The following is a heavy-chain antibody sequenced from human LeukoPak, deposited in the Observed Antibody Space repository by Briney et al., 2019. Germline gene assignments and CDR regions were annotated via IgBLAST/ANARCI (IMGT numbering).Heavy chain of an antibody. J-gene: IGHJ1*01. CDR1: GFTFSSYA. D-gene: IGHD3-22*01. Sequence: SGRSLRLSCAASGFTFSSYAMHWVRQAPGKGLEYVSAISSNGGSTYYADSVKGRFTISRDNSKNTLYLQMSSLRAEDTAVYYCVKSRFDSSGSFFEPEYFQHWGQGTLVTVSS. CDR3: VKSRFDSSGSFFEPEYFQH. V-gene: IGHV3-64D*06. CDR2: ISSNGGST.